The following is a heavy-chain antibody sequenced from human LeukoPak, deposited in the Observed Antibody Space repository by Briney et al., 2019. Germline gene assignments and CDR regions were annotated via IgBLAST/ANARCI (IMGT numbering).Heavy chain of an antibody. CDR3: ARDEGMGYYYYMDV. CDR2: IIPIFGTA. CDR1: GGTFSSYA. D-gene: IGHD5-24*01. Sequence: GASVKVSCKASGGTFSSYAISWVRQAPGQGLEWTGGIIPIFGTANYAQKFQGRVTITTDESTSTAYMELSSLRSEDTAVYYCARDEGMGYYYYMDVWGKGTTVTVSS. V-gene: IGHV1-69*05. J-gene: IGHJ6*03.